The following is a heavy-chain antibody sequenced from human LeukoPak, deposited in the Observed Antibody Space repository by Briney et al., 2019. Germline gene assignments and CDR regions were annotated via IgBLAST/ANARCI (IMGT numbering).Heavy chain of an antibody. Sequence: ASVKVSCTASASTFTSYSNSWVRQAPGPGLEWMGWISAYNGNTNYAQKLQGRVTMTTDTSTSTAYMELRSLRSDDTAVYYCARVRSARPYYYGMDVWGQGTTVTVSS. V-gene: IGHV1-18*04. CDR2: ISAYNGNT. CDR3: ARVRSARPYYYGMDV. CDR1: ASTFTSYS. J-gene: IGHJ6*02. D-gene: IGHD6-25*01.